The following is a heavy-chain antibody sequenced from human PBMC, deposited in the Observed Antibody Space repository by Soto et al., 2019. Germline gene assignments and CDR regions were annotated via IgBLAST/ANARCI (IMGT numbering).Heavy chain of an antibody. CDR3: ARLHCLRPNCVPLDP. CDR2: VYYSGTS. J-gene: IGHJ5*02. V-gene: IGHV4-39*01. D-gene: IGHD1-1*01. Sequence: QLQLQESGPGLVKPSETLSLTCTVSGGSISDDTYYWGWIRQPPGKGLEWIGRVYYSGTSSYNPPLKSHVTMSVDTSKKQLSLRLNSMTAADTAVYYCARLHCLRPNCVPLDPWGQGTLVIVSS. CDR1: GGSISDDTYY.